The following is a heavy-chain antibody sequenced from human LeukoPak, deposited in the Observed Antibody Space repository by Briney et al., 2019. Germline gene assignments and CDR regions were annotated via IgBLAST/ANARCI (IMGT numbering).Heavy chain of an antibody. Sequence: PGGSLRLSCAASGFTFSSYAMHWVRQAPGKGLEWVAVISYDGSNKCYADSVKGRFTISRDNSKNTLYLQMNSLRAEDTAVYYCARVVVPAAPPDYWGQGTLVTVSS. V-gene: IGHV3-30*04. CDR2: ISYDGSNK. CDR1: GFTFSSYA. D-gene: IGHD2-2*01. CDR3: ARVVVPAAPPDY. J-gene: IGHJ4*02.